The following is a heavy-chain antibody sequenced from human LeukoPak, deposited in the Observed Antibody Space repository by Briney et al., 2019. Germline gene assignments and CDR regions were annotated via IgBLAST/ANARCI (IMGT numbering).Heavy chain of an antibody. CDR1: GFTFSSYW. CDR3: AGVIYYASDAFDI. J-gene: IGHJ3*02. D-gene: IGHD3-22*01. CDR2: INSDGSTT. Sequence: GGSLRLSCAASGFTFSSYWMHWVRQAPGKGPVWVSRINSDGSTTNYADSVKGRFTISRDNAKNTLYLQMNSLRVEDTAVYYCAGVIYYASDAFDIWGQGTMVTVSS. V-gene: IGHV3-74*01.